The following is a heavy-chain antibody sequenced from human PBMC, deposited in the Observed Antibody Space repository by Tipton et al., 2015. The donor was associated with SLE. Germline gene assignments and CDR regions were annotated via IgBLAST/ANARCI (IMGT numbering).Heavy chain of an antibody. CDR2: IYYSGST. D-gene: IGHD1-26*01. Sequence: TLSLTCAVYGGSFSGYYWSWIRQPPGKGLEWIGYIYYSGSTNYNPSLKSRVTISVDTSKNQFSLNLSSVTAADTAVYYCARILSGYFDYWGQGTLVTVSS. V-gene: IGHV4-34*11. J-gene: IGHJ4*02. CDR3: ARILSGYFDY. CDR1: GGSFSGYY.